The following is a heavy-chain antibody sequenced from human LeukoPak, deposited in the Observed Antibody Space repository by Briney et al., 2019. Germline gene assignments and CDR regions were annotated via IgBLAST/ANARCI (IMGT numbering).Heavy chain of an antibody. CDR3: ARDYSSGIRWELLDY. CDR1: GSTFSSFG. D-gene: IGHD1-26*01. Sequence: GGSLRLSCAASGSTFSSFGMNWVRQAPGKGLEWVSSITSSSSYIYYSDSVKGRFTISRDNAKNSMYLQMNSLRAEDTAVYYCARDYSSGIRWELLDYWGQGTLVTVSS. J-gene: IGHJ4*02. CDR2: ITSSSSYI. V-gene: IGHV3-21*01.